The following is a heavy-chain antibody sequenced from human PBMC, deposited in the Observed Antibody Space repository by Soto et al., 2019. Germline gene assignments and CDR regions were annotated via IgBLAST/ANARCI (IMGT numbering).Heavy chain of an antibody. CDR1: GYTFTSYG. V-gene: IGHV1-18*01. J-gene: IGHJ4*02. D-gene: IGHD6-13*01. CDR3: AREPEIAAAGYYYFDY. CDR2: ISAYNGNT. Sequence: ASVKVSCKASGYTFTSYGISWVRQAPGQGLEWMGWISAYNGNTNYAQKLQGRVTMTTDTSTSTAYMELRSLRSDDTAVYYCAREPEIAAAGYYYFDYWGQGTLVTVSS.